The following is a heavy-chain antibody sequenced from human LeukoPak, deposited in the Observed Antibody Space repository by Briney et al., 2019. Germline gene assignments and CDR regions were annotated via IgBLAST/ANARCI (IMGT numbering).Heavy chain of an antibody. CDR1: GFTFTGYA. Sequence: GGSLRLSCAASGFTFTGYAISGVRPAPGRGLEWVSAISGSGGSTYYADSVKGRFTISRDNSKNTLYLQMTSLRAEDTAVYYCSLWTPDYWGQGTLVTVSS. D-gene: IGHD3-10*01. J-gene: IGHJ4*02. CDR2: ISGSGGST. CDR3: SLWTPDY. V-gene: IGHV3-23*01.